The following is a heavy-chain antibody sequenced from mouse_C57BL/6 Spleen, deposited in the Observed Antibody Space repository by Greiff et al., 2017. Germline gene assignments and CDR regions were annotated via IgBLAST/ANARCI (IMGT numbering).Heavy chain of an antibody. CDR3: ARWGDSNCEDYYAMDY. D-gene: IGHD2-5*01. CDR1: GYTFTSYW. Sequence: QVQLQQPGAELVRPGTSVKLSCKASGYTFTSYWMHWVKQRPGQGLEWIGVIDPSDSYTNYNQKFKGKATLTVDTSSSTAYMQLSSLTSEDSAVXYCARWGDSNCEDYYAMDYWGQGTSVTVSS. CDR2: IDPSDSYT. J-gene: IGHJ4*01. V-gene: IGHV1-59*01.